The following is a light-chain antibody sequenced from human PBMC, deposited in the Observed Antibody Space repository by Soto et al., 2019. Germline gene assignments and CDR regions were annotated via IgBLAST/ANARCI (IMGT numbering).Light chain of an antibody. CDR3: QQYYSTPWT. V-gene: IGKV1-39*01. CDR2: AAS. J-gene: IGKJ1*01. Sequence: DIQMTQSPSSLSASVGDIVTITCRASQSISNYLNWYQQKPGKAPKLLIYAASSLQSGVPSRFSGSGSGTDFTLTINSLQAEDVAVYYCQQYYSTPWTFGQGTKVDIK. CDR1: QSISNY.